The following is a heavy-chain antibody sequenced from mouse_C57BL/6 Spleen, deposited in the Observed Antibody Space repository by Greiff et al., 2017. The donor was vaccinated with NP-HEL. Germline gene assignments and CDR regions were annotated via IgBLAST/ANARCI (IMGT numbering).Heavy chain of an antibody. Sequence: LQESGPGLVKPSQSLSLTCSVTGYSITSGYYWNWIRQFPGNKLEWMGYISYDGSNNYNPSLKNRISITRDTSKNQFFLKLNSVTTEDTATYYCARADDYVDYWGQGTTLTVSS. V-gene: IGHV3-6*01. D-gene: IGHD2-4*01. CDR3: ARADDYVDY. CDR2: ISYDGSN. J-gene: IGHJ2*01. CDR1: GYSITSGYY.